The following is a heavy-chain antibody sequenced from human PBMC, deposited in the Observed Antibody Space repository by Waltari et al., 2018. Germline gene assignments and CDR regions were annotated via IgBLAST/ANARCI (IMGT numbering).Heavy chain of an antibody. D-gene: IGHD6-13*01. V-gene: IGHV5-51*03. Sequence: EVQLVQSGAEVKKPGESLKISCKGSGYSFTSYWIGWVRQMPGKGLEWMGIIYPGDSDTRYSPSFQGQVTISADKSISTAYLQWSSLKASDTAMYYCARAIAAAGTDYGMDVWGQGTTVTVSS. CDR2: IYPGDSDT. CDR3: ARAIAAAGTDYGMDV. J-gene: IGHJ6*02. CDR1: GYSFTSYW.